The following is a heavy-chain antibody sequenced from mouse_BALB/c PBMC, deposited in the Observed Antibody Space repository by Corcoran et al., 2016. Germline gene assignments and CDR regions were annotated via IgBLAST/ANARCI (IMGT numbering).Heavy chain of an antibody. CDR2: ISCYNGAT. CDR1: GYSFTGYY. CDR3: ARYYRYAGAMDY. D-gene: IGHD2-14*01. Sequence: LVKTGASVKISCKASGYSFTGYYMHWVKQSHGKSLEWIGYISCYNGATSYNQKFKGKAIFTVDTSSSTAYMQFNSLTSEDSAVYYCARYYRYAGAMDYWGQGTSVTVSS. J-gene: IGHJ4*01. V-gene: IGHV1S34*01.